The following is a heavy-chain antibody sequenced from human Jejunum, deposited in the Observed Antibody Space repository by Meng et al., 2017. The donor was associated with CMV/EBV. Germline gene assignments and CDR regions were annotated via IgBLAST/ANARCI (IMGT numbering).Heavy chain of an antibody. D-gene: IGHD5-18*01. J-gene: IGHJ4*02. CDR1: GFTVSNSY. CDR3: AREGTTLVTYDY. Sequence: EVQLVVSGGGFVQPGGSLGLSCGASGFTVSNSYMSWVRQAPGKGLEWVSVIYGGGSTYYADSVKGRFTISRDSSKNTLYLQMNSLRAEDTAVYYCAREGTTLVTYDYWGQGTLVTVSS. CDR2: IYGGGST. V-gene: IGHV3-66*01.